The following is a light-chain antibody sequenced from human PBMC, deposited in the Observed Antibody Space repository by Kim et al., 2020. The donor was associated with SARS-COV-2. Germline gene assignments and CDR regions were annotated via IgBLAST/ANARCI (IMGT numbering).Light chain of an antibody. CDR2: ETS. V-gene: IGKV1-5*03. J-gene: IGKJ5*01. Sequence: DIQMTQSPSTLSASVGDRVTITCRASQSVGTWLAWYQHKPGKAPKFLIYETSTLESGVPVRFSGSGSGTEFTLTISNLQPDDLATYYCQKYKILFSFGQGTRLEIK. CDR1: QSVGTW. CDR3: QKYKILFS.